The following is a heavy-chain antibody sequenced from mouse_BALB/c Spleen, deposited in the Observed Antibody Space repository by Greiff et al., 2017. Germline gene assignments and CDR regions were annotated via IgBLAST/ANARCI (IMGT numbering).Heavy chain of an antibody. Sequence: DVKLVESGGGLVKPGGSLKLSCAASGFTFSSYAMSWVRQTPEKRLEWVASISSGGSTYYPDSVKGRFTISRDNARNILYLQMSSLRSEDTAMYYCARGGAYGSSYYFDYWGQGTTLTVSS. CDR3: ARGGAYGSSYYFDY. V-gene: IGHV5-6-5*01. J-gene: IGHJ2*01. CDR2: ISSGGST. D-gene: IGHD1-1*01. CDR1: GFTFSSYA.